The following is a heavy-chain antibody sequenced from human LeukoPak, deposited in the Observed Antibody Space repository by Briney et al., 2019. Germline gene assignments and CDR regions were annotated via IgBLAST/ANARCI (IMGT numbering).Heavy chain of an antibody. D-gene: IGHD5-12*01. J-gene: IGHJ4*02. CDR3: AKDGHSGYDYLDY. CDR2: ISWNSGSI. Sequence: PGGSLRLSCAASGFTFDDYAMHWVRQAPGKGLEWVSGISWNSGSIGYADSVKGRFTISRDNAKNSLYLQMNSLRAEDTALYYCAKDGHSGYDYLDYWGQGTLVTVSS. CDR1: GFTFDDYA. V-gene: IGHV3-9*01.